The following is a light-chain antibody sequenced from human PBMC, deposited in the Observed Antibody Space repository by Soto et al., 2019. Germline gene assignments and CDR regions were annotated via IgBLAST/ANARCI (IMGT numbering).Light chain of an antibody. CDR3: SSFTSSSSYV. V-gene: IGLV2-14*03. Sequence: QSALAQPASVSGSHGQSITISCNGTSSDVGSYNSVSWYQQYPGKAPTLMIHDVSNRPPGVSNRFSGSKSGNTASLTISGLQAEDEADYYCSSFTSSSSYVFGSGTKVTVL. J-gene: IGLJ1*01. CDR1: SSDVGSYNS. CDR2: DVS.